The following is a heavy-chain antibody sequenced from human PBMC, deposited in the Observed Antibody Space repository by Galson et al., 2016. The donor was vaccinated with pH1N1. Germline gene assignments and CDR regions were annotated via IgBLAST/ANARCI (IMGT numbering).Heavy chain of an antibody. CDR1: GFTFSNAW. CDR2: IKSKTDAGTT. Sequence: SLRLSCAASGFTFSNAWMSWVRQAPGKGLEWVGRIKSKTDAGTTDYAAPVKGRFTISRDDSKNTLYLQMNSLKTEDTAVYYCTTDPYGEYGVDYFSYYGMDVWGQGTTVTVSS. J-gene: IGHJ6*02. V-gene: IGHV3-15*01. CDR3: TTDPYGEYGVDYFSYYGMDV. D-gene: IGHD4-17*01.